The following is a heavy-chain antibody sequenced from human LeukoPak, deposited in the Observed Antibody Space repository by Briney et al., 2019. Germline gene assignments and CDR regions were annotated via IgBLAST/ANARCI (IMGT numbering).Heavy chain of an antibody. V-gene: IGHV3-53*01. J-gene: IGHJ4*02. Sequence: GGSLRLSCAASWFNVNSNYMISVRQAPGKGLEWVSVIYSGGSTYYADSVKGRFTISRDNAKNSLYLQMNSLRAEDTALYYCAKGSTSWSYYSDYWGQGTLVTVSS. D-gene: IGHD2-2*01. CDR2: IYSGGST. CDR1: WFNVNSNY. CDR3: AKGSTSWSYYSDY.